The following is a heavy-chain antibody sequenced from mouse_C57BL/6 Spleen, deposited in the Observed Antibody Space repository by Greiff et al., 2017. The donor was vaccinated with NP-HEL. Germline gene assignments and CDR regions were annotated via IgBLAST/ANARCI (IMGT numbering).Heavy chain of an antibody. Sequence: QVQLQQSGAELVMPGASVKLSCKASGYTFTSYWMHWVKQRPGQGLEWIGEIDPSDSYTNYNQKFKGKSTLTVDKSSSTAYMQLSSLTSEDSAVYYCARFPFYSKGDAMDYWGQGTSVTVSS. V-gene: IGHV1-69*01. CDR2: IDPSDSYT. CDR3: ARFPFYSKGDAMDY. CDR1: GYTFTSYW. J-gene: IGHJ4*01. D-gene: IGHD2-5*01.